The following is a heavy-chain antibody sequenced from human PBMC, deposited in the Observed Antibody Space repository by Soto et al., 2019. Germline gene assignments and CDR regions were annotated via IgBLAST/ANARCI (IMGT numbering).Heavy chain of an antibody. V-gene: IGHV4-31*03. D-gene: IGHD3-22*01. CDR1: GGSISSGGYY. J-gene: IGHJ5*02. CDR3: ARQPYDSSGYYYGA. Sequence: PSETLSLTCTVSGGSISSGGYYWSWIRQHPGKGLEWIGYIYYSGSTYYNPSLKSRVTISVDTSKNQFSLKLSSVTAADTAVYYCARQPYDSSGYYYGAWGQGTLVTVSS. CDR2: IYYSGST.